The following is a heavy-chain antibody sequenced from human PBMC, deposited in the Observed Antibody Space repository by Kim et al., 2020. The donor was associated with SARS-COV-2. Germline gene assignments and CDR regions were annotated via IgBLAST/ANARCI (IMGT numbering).Heavy chain of an antibody. Sequence: SETLSLTCTVSGGSISSSSYYWGWIRQPPGKGLEWIGSIYYSGSTYYNPSLKSRVTISVDTSKNQFSLELSSVTAADTAVYYCASPTIAVADNNFDYWGQGTLVTVSS. D-gene: IGHD6-19*01. V-gene: IGHV4-39*01. J-gene: IGHJ4*02. CDR3: ASPTIAVADNNFDY. CDR2: IYYSGST. CDR1: GGSISSSSYY.